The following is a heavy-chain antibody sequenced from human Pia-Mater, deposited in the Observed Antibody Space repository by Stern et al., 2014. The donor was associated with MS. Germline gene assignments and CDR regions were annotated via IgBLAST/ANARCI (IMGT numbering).Heavy chain of an antibody. V-gene: IGHV3-21*01. Sequence: EVQLVESGGGLVKPGGSLRLSCAASGFTFSSYSMNWVRQAPGKGLEWVSSISSSSSYIYYADSVKGRFPISRDNAKNSLYLQMNSLRAEDTAVYYCARGDYSSDWEYYYYGMDVWGQGTTVTVSS. CDR3: ARGDYSSDWEYYYYGMDV. CDR2: ISSSSSYI. J-gene: IGHJ6*02. D-gene: IGHD6-19*01. CDR1: GFTFSSYS.